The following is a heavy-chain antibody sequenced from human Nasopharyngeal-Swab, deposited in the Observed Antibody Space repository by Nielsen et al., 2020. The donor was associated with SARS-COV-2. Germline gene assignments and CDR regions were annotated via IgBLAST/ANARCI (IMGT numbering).Heavy chain of an antibody. D-gene: IGHD6-19*01. J-gene: IGHJ6*02. CDR1: GYTFTSYA. CDR3: ARSVGQWLVPYYYYYGMDV. CDR2: INAGNGNT. V-gene: IGHV1-3*01. Sequence: ASVKVSCKASGYTFTSYAMHWVRQAPGQRLEWMGWINAGNGNTKYSQKFQGRVTITRDTSASTAYMELSSLRSEDTAVYYCARSVGQWLVPYYYYYGMDVWGQGTLVTVSS.